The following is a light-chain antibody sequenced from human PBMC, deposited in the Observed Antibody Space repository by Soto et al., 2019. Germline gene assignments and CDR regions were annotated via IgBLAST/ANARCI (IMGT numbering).Light chain of an antibody. J-gene: IGKJ4*01. Sequence: VMPKSTATLSVPPGERATLASRASQDISGDLAWYQQKLGQAPRLLIYGASIRATGIPDRFSVSGSGPDFTLTINRLEPEDFAVDYCQQYGSSPLTFGGGTKVDI. CDR3: QQYGSSPLT. CDR1: QDISGD. V-gene: IGKV3-20*01. CDR2: GAS.